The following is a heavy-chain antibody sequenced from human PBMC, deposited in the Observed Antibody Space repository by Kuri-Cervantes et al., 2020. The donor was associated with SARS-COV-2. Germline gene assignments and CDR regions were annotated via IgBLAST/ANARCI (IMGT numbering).Heavy chain of an antibody. D-gene: IGHD3-22*01. V-gene: IGHV1-2*04. Sequence: ASVKVSCKDSGYTFTGYYMHWVRQAPGQGLEWMGWINPNSGGTNYAQKFQGWVTMTRDTSISTVYMELSRLRSDDTAVYYCARSTPSRRLVVIPQGGAFDIWGQGTMVTVSS. CDR3: ARSTPSRRLVVIPQGGAFDI. J-gene: IGHJ3*02. CDR1: GYTFTGYY. CDR2: INPNSGGT.